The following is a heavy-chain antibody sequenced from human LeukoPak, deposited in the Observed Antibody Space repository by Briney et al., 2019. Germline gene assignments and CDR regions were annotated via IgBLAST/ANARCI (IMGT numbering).Heavy chain of an antibody. Sequence: SETLSLTCAVYVGTFNGHYWSWIRQAPGKGLEWIGEIDHTGKSNYKSALKSRVTISVDTSKNQFSLKLSSVTAADTAVYYCARGRLNRNYDFWSGYPQPDYWGQGTLVTVSS. CDR2: IDHTGKS. CDR1: VGTFNGHY. CDR3: ARGRLNRNYDFWSGYPQPDY. D-gene: IGHD3-3*01. J-gene: IGHJ4*02. V-gene: IGHV4-34*01.